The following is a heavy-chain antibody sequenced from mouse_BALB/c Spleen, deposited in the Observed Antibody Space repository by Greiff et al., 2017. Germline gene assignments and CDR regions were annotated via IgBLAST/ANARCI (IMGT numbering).Heavy chain of an antibody. V-gene: IGHV5-9*03. CDR2: ISSGGGNT. CDR3: ASLRLFAY. CDR1: GFTFSSYT. D-gene: IGHD1-1*01. Sequence: EVQRVESGGGLVKPGGSLKLSCAASGFTFSSYTMSWVRQTPAKRLEWVATISSGGGNTYYPDSVKGRFTISRDNAKTNLYLQMSSLRSEDTALYYCASLRLFAYWGQGTLVTVSA. J-gene: IGHJ3*01.